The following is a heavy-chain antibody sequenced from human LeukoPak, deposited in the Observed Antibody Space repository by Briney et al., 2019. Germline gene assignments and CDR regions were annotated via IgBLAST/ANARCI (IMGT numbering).Heavy chain of an antibody. CDR2: INPGGGTT. J-gene: IGHJ4*02. D-gene: IGHD2-15*01. Sequence: DSVKVSCKASGYTFTSHYIHWVRQAPGQGLEWMGIINPGGGTTTYAQKFQGRVTMTRDTSTSTVNMELSSLRSEDTAVYYCARDEAYCSGGRCYPFDYWGQGTLVTVSS. CDR1: GYTFTSHY. V-gene: IGHV1-46*01. CDR3: ARDEAYCSGGRCYPFDY.